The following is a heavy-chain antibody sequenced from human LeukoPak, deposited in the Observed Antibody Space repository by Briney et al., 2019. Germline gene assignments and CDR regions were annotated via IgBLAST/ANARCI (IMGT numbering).Heavy chain of an antibody. J-gene: IGHJ3*02. CDR2: IIPIFGTA. D-gene: IGHD6-13*01. CDR1: GGTFSSYA. CDR3: ARDSAEQLADAFDI. Sequence: ASVKVSCKASGGTFSSYAISWVRQAPGQGLEWMGGIIPIFGTANCAQKFQGRVTITADKSTSTAYMELSSLRSEDTAVYYCARDSAEQLADAFDIWGQGTMVTVSS. V-gene: IGHV1-69*06.